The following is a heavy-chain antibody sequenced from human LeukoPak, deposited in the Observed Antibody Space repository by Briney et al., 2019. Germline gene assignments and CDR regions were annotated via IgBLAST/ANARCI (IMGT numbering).Heavy chain of an antibody. J-gene: IGHJ4*02. CDR1: GGSISSYY. Sequence: PSETLSLTCTVSGGSISSYYWSWIRQPPGKGLEWIGYIYYSGSTNYNPSLKSRVTISVDTSKNQFSLKLSSVTAADTAVYYCARARYSSSWYQVDYWGQGTLVTVSS. CDR2: IYYSGST. D-gene: IGHD6-13*01. V-gene: IGHV4-59*01. CDR3: ARARYSSSWYQVDY.